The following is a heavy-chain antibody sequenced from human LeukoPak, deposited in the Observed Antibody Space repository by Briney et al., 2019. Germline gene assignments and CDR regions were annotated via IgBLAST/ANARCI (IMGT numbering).Heavy chain of an antibody. V-gene: IGHV3-21*01. D-gene: IGHD4-23*01. CDR3: ARDYGGSSPFDY. CDR1: GFTFSSHS. CDR2: ISSSSSYI. J-gene: IGHJ4*02. Sequence: GGSLRLSCAASGFTFSSHSMNWVRQAPGKGLEWVSSISSSSSYIYYADSVKGRFTISSDNAKNSLYLQMNSLRAEDTAVYYCARDYGGSSPFDYWGQGTLVTVSS.